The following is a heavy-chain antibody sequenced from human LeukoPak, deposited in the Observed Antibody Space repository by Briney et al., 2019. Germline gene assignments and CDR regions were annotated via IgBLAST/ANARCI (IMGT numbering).Heavy chain of an antibody. Sequence: PSETLSLTCAVYGDSFSGYYWTWIRQPLGKGLEWIGEINHSGSTNYNPSLKSRVTISVDTSKNQFSLNLTSVTAADTAIYYCATNVPGTTYFDPWGQGTLVTVSS. D-gene: IGHD1-14*01. J-gene: IGHJ4*02. CDR3: ATNVPGTTYFDP. V-gene: IGHV4-34*01. CDR2: INHSGST. CDR1: GDSFSGYY.